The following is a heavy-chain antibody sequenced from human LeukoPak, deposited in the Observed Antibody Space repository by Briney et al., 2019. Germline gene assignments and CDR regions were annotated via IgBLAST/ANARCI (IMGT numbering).Heavy chain of an antibody. CDR3: ARVSGATVTTPFDY. Sequence: GGSLRLSCAASGFIFSSYSMNWVRRAPGKGLEWVSSISSSSSYIYYADSVKGRFTISRDNAKNSLYLQMNSLRAEDTAVYYCARVSGATVTTPFDYWGQGTLVTVSS. D-gene: IGHD4-11*01. V-gene: IGHV3-21*01. CDR2: ISSSSSYI. CDR1: GFIFSSYS. J-gene: IGHJ4*02.